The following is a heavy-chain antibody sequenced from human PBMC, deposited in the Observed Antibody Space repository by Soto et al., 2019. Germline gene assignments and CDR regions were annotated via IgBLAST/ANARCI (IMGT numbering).Heavy chain of an antibody. V-gene: IGHV3-21*01. J-gene: IGHJ4*02. CDR2: ISSSSSYI. Sequence: EVQLVESGGGLVKPGGSLRLSCAASGFTFSSYSMNWVRQAPGKGLEWVSSISSSSSYIYYADSVKGRFTISRDNAKNSLYLQMTSLRAEDTAVYYCARDDGGSGWSNDCWGQGTLVTVSS. CDR3: ARDDGGSGWSNDC. CDR1: GFTFSSYS. D-gene: IGHD6-19*01.